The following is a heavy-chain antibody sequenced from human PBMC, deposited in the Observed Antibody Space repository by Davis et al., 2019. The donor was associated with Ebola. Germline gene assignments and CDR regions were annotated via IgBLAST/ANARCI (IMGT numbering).Heavy chain of an antibody. J-gene: IGHJ3*02. CDR2: ISYDGSNK. D-gene: IGHD6-6*01. V-gene: IGHV3-30*03. CDR3: ARIASIAATIDAFDI. CDR1: GFTFSSYS. Sequence: PGGSLRLSCAASGFTFSSYSMNWVRQAPGKGLEWVAVISYDGSNKYYADSVKGRFTISRDNSKNTLYLQMNSLRAEDTAVYYCARIASIAATIDAFDIWGQGTMVTVSS.